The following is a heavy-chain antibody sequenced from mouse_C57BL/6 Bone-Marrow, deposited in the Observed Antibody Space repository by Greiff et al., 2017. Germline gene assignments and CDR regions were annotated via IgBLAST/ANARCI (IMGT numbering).Heavy chain of an antibody. J-gene: IGHJ2*01. CDR2: IYPRSGNT. Sequence: VKLMESGAELARPGASVKLSCKASGYTFTSYGISWVKQRPGQGLEWIGEIYPRSGNTYYNEKFKGTATLTADKSSSTAYMELRSLTSEDSAVYFCARDYGSSYDYWGQGTTLTVSA. V-gene: IGHV1-81*01. CDR3: ARDYGSSYDY. CDR1: GYTFTSYG. D-gene: IGHD1-1*01.